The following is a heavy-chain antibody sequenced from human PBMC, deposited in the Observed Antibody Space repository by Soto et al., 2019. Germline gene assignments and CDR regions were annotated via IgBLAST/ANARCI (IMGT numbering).Heavy chain of an antibody. V-gene: IGHV1-2*02. CDR1: GYTFTGYY. Sequence: QVQLVQSGAEVKKPGASVKVSCKTSGYTFTGYYIYWVRQAPGQGLEWMGWINPHSGGTDSSQKCQGRVTMTRDTSISTAYMELSRLRSDDTAVYYCAGTSWSSTTCPPTYCVQGTLVTVSA. D-gene: IGHD2-2*01. CDR3: AGTSWSSTTCPPTY. CDR2: INPHSGGT. J-gene: IGHJ4*02.